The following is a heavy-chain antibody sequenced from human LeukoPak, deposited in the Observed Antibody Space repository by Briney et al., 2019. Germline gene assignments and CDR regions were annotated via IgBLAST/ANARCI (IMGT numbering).Heavy chain of an antibody. D-gene: IGHD2-21*01. V-gene: IGHV3-7*01. CDR2: IKQDGSEK. Sequence: GGSLRLSCAASGFTFTTYWMSWVRQAPGKGLEWVANIKQDGSEKYYVDTVKGRFTISRDNAKNSLYLQMNSLRAEDTAVYYCARVASLWLGAFDIWGQGTMVTVSS. CDR3: ARVASLWLGAFDI. J-gene: IGHJ3*02. CDR1: GFTFTTYW.